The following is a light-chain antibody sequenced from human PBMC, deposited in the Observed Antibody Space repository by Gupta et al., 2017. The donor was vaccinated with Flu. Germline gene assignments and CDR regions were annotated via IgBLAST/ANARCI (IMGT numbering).Light chain of an antibody. J-gene: IGLJ3*02. CDR2: DVS. V-gene: IGLV2-11*01. CDR3: CSYAGGPWV. Sequence: QSALTQPRSVSGSPGQSVTISCTGTSSDVGGYNYVSWYQQHPGKAPKLMIYDVSNWPSGVPDRSSGSKSGNTASLTISGLQAEDEADYYCCSYAGGPWVFGGGTKLTVL. CDR1: SSDVGGYNY.